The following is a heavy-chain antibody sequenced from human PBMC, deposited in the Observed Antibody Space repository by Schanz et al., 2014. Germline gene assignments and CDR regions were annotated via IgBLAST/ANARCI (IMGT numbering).Heavy chain of an antibody. Sequence: EVQLVESGGELIQPGGSLRLSCEASGFTFSRYWMHWVRQAPGKGLEWVSRLNFDETYTSYADSVKGRFTISRDNAKNTVYLQMNSLRTEDTAVYFCAKSYDTSGYSGFDYWGQGTLVTVSS. CDR1: GFTFSRYW. CDR3: AKSYDTSGYSGFDY. CDR2: LNFDETYT. J-gene: IGHJ4*02. V-gene: IGHV3-74*01. D-gene: IGHD3-22*01.